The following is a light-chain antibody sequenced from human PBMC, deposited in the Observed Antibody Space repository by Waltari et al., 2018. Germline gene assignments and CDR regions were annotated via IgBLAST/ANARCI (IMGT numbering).Light chain of an antibody. CDR2: AAS. CDR3: QQSYSTPDT. Sequence: DIQMTQSPSSLSASVGDRVTLTCRASQSISSYLNWYQQKPGKAPKLLIYAASSLQSGVPSMFSGSGSGTDFTLTISSLQPEDFATYYGQQSYSTPDTFGQGTKLEIK. CDR1: QSISSY. V-gene: IGKV1-39*01. J-gene: IGKJ2*01.